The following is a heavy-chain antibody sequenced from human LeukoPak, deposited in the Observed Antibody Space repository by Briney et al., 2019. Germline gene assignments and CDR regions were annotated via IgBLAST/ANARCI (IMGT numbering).Heavy chain of an antibody. D-gene: IGHD2-15*01. J-gene: IGHJ4*02. CDR1: GFTVSSNY. V-gene: IGHV3-53*01. Sequence: PGGSLRLSCAVSGFTVSSNYMSWVRQAPGKGLEWVSLIHSGGNPDYADSLKDRVTISRDNSKNMVNLQINSLRPEDTAVYYCARERRYCSGDNCYSGHDYWGQGTLVIVSS. CDR2: IHSGGNP. CDR3: ARERRYCSGDNCYSGHDY.